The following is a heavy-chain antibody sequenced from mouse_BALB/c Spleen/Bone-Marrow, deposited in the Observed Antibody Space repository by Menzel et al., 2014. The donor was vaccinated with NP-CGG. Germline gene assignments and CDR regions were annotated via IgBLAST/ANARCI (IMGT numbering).Heavy chain of an antibody. CDR3: ARNRGNYFSWFAY. CDR2: IWSGGST. J-gene: IGHJ3*01. CDR1: GFSLTSYG. Sequence: QVKLQQSGPGLVQPSQSLSITCTVSGFSLTSYGVHWVRQSPGKGLEWLGVIWSGGSTDYNAAFISRLSISKDNSKSQVFFKMNSLQADDTAIYYCARNRGNYFSWFAYWGQGTLVTVSA. D-gene: IGHD2-1*01. V-gene: IGHV2-4-1*01.